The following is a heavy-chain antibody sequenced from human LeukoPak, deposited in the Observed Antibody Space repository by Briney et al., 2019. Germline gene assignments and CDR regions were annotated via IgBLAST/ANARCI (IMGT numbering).Heavy chain of an antibody. CDR2: INPNSGDT. D-gene: IGHD3-10*01. V-gene: IGHV1-2*06. CDR1: GYTFTGYY. CDR3: ARDLDGSGSYYTDY. J-gene: IGHJ4*02. Sequence: ASVKVSCKASGYTFTGYYMHWVRQAPGQGLEWMGRINPNSGDTNYAQKFQGRVTMTRDTSISTAYMELRSLRSDDTAVYYCARDLDGSGSYYTDYWGQGTLVSVSS.